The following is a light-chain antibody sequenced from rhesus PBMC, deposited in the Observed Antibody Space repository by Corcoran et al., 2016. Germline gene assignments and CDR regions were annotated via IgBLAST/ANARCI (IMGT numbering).Light chain of an antibody. Sequence: DIQMTQSPSALSASVGDRVTISCRASQNIYHHLAWYQQKPGKAPKLLVYAAPSWQTGIPSRFSVSGSGTVFNLTISSMQPEDSAVYYCQHSYDNPFTIGPGTKLDIK. J-gene: IGKJ3*01. CDR1: QNIYHH. CDR3: QHSYDNPFT. V-gene: IGKV1S12*01. CDR2: AAP.